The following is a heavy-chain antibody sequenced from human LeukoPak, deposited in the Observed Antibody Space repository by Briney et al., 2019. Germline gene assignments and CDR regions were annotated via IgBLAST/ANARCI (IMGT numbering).Heavy chain of an antibody. V-gene: IGHV3-30*02. J-gene: IGHJ4*02. D-gene: IGHD3-3*01. Sequence: PGGSLRLSCAASGFTFSSYGMHWVRQAPGKGLEWVAFIRYDGSNKYYADSVKGRFTIPRDNFKNTLYLQMNSLRSEDTAVYYCARGKTYDFWSGSFDYWGQGTLVTVSS. CDR1: GFTFSSYG. CDR2: IRYDGSNK. CDR3: ARGKTYDFWSGSFDY.